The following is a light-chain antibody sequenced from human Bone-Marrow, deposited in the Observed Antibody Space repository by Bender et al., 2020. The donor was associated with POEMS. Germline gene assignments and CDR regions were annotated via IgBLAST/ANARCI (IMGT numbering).Light chain of an antibody. CDR1: DLADKY. CDR3: QAWDTYSVI. CDR2: QDT. Sequence: SYEVTQPPSVSVSPGQTASITCSGDDLADKYVSWYQQKPGQSPVLVIYQDTKRPSGIPERFSGSNSGNTATLTISGTQAMEEADYYCQAWDTYSVIFGGGTKLTVL. V-gene: IGLV3-1*01. J-gene: IGLJ2*01.